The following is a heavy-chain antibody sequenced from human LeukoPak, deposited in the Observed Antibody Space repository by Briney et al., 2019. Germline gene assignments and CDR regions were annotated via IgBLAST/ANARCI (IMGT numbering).Heavy chain of an antibody. CDR2: MSVGSGLI. D-gene: IGHD1-26*01. Sequence: GGSLRLFCAASGFTFSSYSMNWIRQAPGKGLEWVSSMSVGSGLIYYAESVKGRFTVSRDNAKKSLYLQMNSLRAEDTAVYYCAREFEGTASGAGYWGQGTLVTVSS. CDR1: GFTFSSYS. CDR3: AREFEGTASGAGY. V-gene: IGHV3-21*01. J-gene: IGHJ4*02.